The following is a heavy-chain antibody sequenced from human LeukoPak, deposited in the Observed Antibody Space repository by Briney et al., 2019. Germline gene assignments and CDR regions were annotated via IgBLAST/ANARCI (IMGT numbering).Heavy chain of an antibody. CDR1: GFTVSSNY. CDR3: ARETPLRFGELLGHFDY. CDR2: IYSGGST. V-gene: IGHV3-53*01. J-gene: IGHJ4*02. D-gene: IGHD3-10*01. Sequence: GGSLRLSCAASGFTVSSNYMSWVRQAPGKGLEWVSVIYSGGSTYYADSVKGRFTISRDNSKNTLYLQMNSLRAEDTAVYYCARETPLRFGELLGHFDYWGRGTLVTVSS.